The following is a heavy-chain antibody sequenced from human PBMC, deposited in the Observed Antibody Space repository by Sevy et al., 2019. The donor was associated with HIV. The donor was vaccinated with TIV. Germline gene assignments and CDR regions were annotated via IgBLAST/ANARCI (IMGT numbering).Heavy chain of an antibody. Sequence: GGSLRLSCAVSGFTFNNAWMNWVRQAPGTGLQWVGLIKSKIDGETTDYAAPVKGRFTISRADSKNTLFLQMNSLKDEDKAVYYCATAPGYYDSAPFDYWGPGTLVTVSS. D-gene: IGHD3-22*01. V-gene: IGHV3-15*01. J-gene: IGHJ4*02. CDR3: ATAPGYYDSAPFDY. CDR2: IKSKIDGETT. CDR1: GFTFNNAW.